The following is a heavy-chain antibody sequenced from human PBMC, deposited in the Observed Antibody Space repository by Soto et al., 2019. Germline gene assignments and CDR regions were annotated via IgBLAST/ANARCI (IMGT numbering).Heavy chain of an antibody. CDR2: ISAYNGNT. D-gene: IGHD6-19*01. CDR1: GYTFTSYG. CDR3: ARNQEFSSGWYGNYYFDY. V-gene: IGHV1-18*01. Sequence: ASVKVSCKASGYTFTSYGISWVRQAPGQGLEWMGWISAYNGNTNYAQKLQGRVTMTTDTSTSTDYMELRSLRSDDTAVYYCARNQEFSSGWYGNYYFDYWGQGTLVTVSS. J-gene: IGHJ4*02.